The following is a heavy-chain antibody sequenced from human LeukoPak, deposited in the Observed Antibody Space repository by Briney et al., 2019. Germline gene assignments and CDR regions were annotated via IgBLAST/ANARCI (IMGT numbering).Heavy chain of an antibody. J-gene: IGHJ4*02. Sequence: ASVKVSCKASGYTFTSYDINWVRQATGQGLEWMGWMNPNSGNTGYAQKFQGRVTMTRNTSISTAYMELSSLRSEDTAVYYCARGGGQEAGLGSAMGGFDYWGQGTLVTVSS. CDR1: GYTFTSYD. CDR3: ARGGGQEAGLGSAMGGFDY. CDR2: MNPNSGNT. D-gene: IGHD5-18*01. V-gene: IGHV1-8*01.